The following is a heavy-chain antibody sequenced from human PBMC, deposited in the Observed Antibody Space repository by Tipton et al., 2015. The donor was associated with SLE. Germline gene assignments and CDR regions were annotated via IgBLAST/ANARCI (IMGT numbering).Heavy chain of an antibody. CDR3: ARRGIAVAGIHWYFDL. J-gene: IGHJ2*01. CDR2: MDQNRNI. CDR1: SGSFNGYH. Sequence: LRLSCTLYSGSFNGYHWSWVRQSPEKGLEWIGEMDQNRNINYKASLRGRVTISADSSKNQFSLNLRSVTAADTAVYYCARRGIAVAGIHWYFDLWGRGTLVTVSS. D-gene: IGHD6-19*01. V-gene: IGHV4-34*09.